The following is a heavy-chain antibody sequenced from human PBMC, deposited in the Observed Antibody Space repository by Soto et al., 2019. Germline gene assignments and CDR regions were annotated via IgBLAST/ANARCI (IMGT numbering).Heavy chain of an antibody. CDR2: IDPSDSYT. CDR3: ARSQYTSSLTRGMDV. Sequence: GESLKISWKGSGYSFTSYWIRWVRQMPGKGLEWMGRIDPSDSYTNYSPSFQGHVTISADKSISTAYLQWSSLKASDTAMYYCARSQYTSSLTRGMDVWGQGTTVTVSS. CDR1: GYSFTSYW. D-gene: IGHD6-13*01. V-gene: IGHV5-10-1*01. J-gene: IGHJ6*02.